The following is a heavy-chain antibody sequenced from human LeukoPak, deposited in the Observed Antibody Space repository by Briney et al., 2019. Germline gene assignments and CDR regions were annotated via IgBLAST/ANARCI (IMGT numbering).Heavy chain of an antibody. CDR1: GFIFNKNG. J-gene: IGHJ4*02. CDR2: IRKNGRDQ. Sequence: PGGSLRLSCVTSGFIFNKNGMHWVRQAPGKGLEWVSYIRKNGRDQYYADPVKGRFTISRDDSKNTVHLQITNLRSEDTAVYYCAKDWQWSQDYWGQGTLITVSS. D-gene: IGHD6-19*01. V-gene: IGHV3-30*02. CDR3: AKDWQWSQDY.